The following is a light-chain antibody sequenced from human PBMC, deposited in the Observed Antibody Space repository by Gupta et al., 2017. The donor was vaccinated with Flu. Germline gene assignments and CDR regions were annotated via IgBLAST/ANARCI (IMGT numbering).Light chain of an antibody. J-gene: IGKJ1*01. V-gene: IGKV4-1*01. CDR1: QNVLNISNNKNY. Sequence: DIVMTQSPDSLAVSLGERATINCKSSQNVLNISNNKNYLAWYQQKPGQPPKLLISWASTRESGVPDRFSGSGSGTDFTLTISILHAEDVAVYYCQQYYTTPWTFGQGTSVEIK. CDR2: WAS. CDR3: QQYYTTPWT.